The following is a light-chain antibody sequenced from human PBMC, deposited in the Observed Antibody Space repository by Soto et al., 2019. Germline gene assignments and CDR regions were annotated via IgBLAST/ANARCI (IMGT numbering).Light chain of an antibody. V-gene: IGKV1-12*01. Sequence: DIQMTQSPSSVSASVGDRVTITCRASQGISSWLAWYQQKPGKAPKLLIYATYGLQSGVPPRFSDSGSGTDFTLTLSGLQPEDFATYYCQQANSFPRTFGQGTKVEVK. J-gene: IGKJ1*01. CDR2: ATY. CDR1: QGISSW. CDR3: QQANSFPRT.